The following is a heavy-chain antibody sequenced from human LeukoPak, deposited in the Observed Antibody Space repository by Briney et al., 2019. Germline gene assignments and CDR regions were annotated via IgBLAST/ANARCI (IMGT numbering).Heavy chain of an antibody. CDR2: IIPILGIA. CDR1: GGTFSSYA. Sequence: ASVKVSCKASGGTFSSYAISWVRQAPGQGLEWMGRIIPILGIANYAQKFQGRVTITADKSTSTAYMELSSLRSEDTAVYYCASGYSGYDLWIQDSYYYYGMYVWGPVTTVTVSS. V-gene: IGHV1-69*04. J-gene: IGHJ6*02. CDR3: ASGYSGYDLWIQDSYYYYGMYV. D-gene: IGHD5-12*01.